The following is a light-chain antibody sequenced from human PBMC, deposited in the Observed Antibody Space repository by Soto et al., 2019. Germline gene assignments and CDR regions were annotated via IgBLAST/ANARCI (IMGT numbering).Light chain of an antibody. V-gene: IGKV1-5*03. J-gene: IGKJ1*01. Sequence: DVRMSKSPSTLSAYVGDRVTITCRASQSIRRGSSWYRRKPVKAPKLLIYNACSLESVFPSRFSGSGSGTEFTLTIIILQPDDLTTYYCQQYSSYSRTFGQGTFVDIK. CDR2: NAC. CDR3: QQYSSYSRT. CDR1: QSIRRG.